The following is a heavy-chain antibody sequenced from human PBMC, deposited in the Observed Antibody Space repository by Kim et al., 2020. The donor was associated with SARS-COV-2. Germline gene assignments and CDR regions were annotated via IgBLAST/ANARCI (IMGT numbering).Heavy chain of an antibody. CDR3: AKDLVGFLEWLPGISVDY. D-gene: IGHD3-3*01. Sequence: GRFTISRDNSKNTLYLQMNSLRAEDTAVYYCAKDLVGFLEWLPGISVDYWGQGTLVTVSS. J-gene: IGHJ4*02. V-gene: IGHV3-23*01.